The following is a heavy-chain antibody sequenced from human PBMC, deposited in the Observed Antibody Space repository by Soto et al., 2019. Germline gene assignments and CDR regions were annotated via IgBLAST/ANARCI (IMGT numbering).Heavy chain of an antibody. V-gene: IGHV4-34*01. CDR2: VSQSGGT. Sequence: SETLSLTCDIYGGSFSDDYWSWIRQPPGKGLEWIGKVSQSGGTTYNPSLRSRVTLSADTSKNQFSLRLTSVTAADTAVYYCARERGGYGLFDSWGQGTLVTVSS. D-gene: IGHD5-18*01. CDR1: GGSFSDDY. CDR3: ARERGGYGLFDS. J-gene: IGHJ4*02.